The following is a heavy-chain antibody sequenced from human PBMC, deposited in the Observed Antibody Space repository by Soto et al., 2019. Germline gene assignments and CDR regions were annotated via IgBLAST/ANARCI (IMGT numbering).Heavy chain of an antibody. V-gene: IGHV1-69*01. D-gene: IGHD2-21*01. CDR2: IIPVFETR. CDR3: SLLSVSKSYSRCDF. J-gene: IGHJ4*02. CDR1: GGSFRNYV. Sequence: QVQLVQSGAEVKKPGSSVKVSCRASGGSFRNYVMSWVRQAPGQGLEWMGGIIPVFETRTYAQKFQGRVTITADDSTSTVYMEMSNLRSEDPAVYFCSLLSVSKSYSRCDFWGQVTLVTVS.